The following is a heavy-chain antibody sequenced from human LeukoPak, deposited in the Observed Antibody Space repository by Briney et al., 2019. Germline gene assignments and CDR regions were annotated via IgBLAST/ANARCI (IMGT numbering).Heavy chain of an antibody. CDR3: ARHHAHYDFWSGYWGFVDY. D-gene: IGHD3-3*01. CDR1: GYSFTSYW. CDR2: IYPGDSDT. V-gene: IGHV5-51*01. Sequence: GESLKISCKGSGYSFTSYWIGWVRQMPGKGLEWMGIIYPGDSDTRYSPSFQGQVTISADKSISTAYLQWSSLKASDTAMYYCARHHAHYDFWSGYWGFVDYWGQGTLVTVSS. J-gene: IGHJ4*02.